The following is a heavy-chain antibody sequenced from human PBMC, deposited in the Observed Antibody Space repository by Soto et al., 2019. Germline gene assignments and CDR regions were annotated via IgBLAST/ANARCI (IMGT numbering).Heavy chain of an antibody. Sequence: GGSLRLSCAASGFTFSSYGMHWVRQAPGKGLEWVAVIWYDGSNKYYADSVKGRLTISRDKSKNKLYLQMNSLGAEDTAVYYCARDRCASTGGEGEAVGYFDYWGQGTLVTVSS. D-gene: IGHD3-16*01. CDR3: ARDRCASTGGEGEAVGYFDY. CDR1: GFTFSSYG. CDR2: IWYDGSNK. J-gene: IGHJ4*02. V-gene: IGHV3-33*01.